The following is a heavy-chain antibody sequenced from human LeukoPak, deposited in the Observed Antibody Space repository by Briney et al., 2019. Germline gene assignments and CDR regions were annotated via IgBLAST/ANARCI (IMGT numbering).Heavy chain of an antibody. V-gene: IGHV3-11*05. CDR1: GFTFSDYY. Sequence: PGGSLRLSCAASGFTFSDYYMSWIRQAPGKGLEWVSYISSSSSYTNYADSVKGRFTISRDNAKNSLYLRMNSLRAEDTAVYYCARGGYSGYDWVDHWGQGTLVTVSS. CDR2: ISSSSSYT. CDR3: ARGGYSGYDWVDH. D-gene: IGHD5-12*01. J-gene: IGHJ4*02.